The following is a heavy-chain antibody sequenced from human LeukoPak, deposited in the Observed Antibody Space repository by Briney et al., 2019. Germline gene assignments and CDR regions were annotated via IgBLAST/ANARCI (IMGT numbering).Heavy chain of an antibody. CDR2: INPSGGST. D-gene: IGHD3-10*01. V-gene: IGHV1-46*01. J-gene: IGHJ5*02. CDR1: GYTFTSYF. CDR3: ARVRITMVRGVIYWFDP. Sequence: ASVKVSCKASGYTFTSYFMHWVRQAPGQGLDWMGIINPSGGSTSYAQKFQGRVTMTRDTSTSTVYMELSSLRSDDTAVYYCARVRITMVRGVIYWFDPWGQGTLVTVSS.